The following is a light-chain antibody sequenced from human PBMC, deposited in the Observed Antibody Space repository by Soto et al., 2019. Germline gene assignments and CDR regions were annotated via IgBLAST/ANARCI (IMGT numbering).Light chain of an antibody. V-gene: IGKV3-20*01. CDR3: QQYGDSPFT. CDR2: GAS. Sequence: EIVLTQSPATLSLSPGERATLSCRASQSVSSYLAWYQQKPGQAPSLLIYGASSRATGIPDRFSGRGSGTDFTLTISRLEPEDFALYYCQQYGDSPFTFGQGTKVDIK. J-gene: IGKJ1*01. CDR1: QSVSSY.